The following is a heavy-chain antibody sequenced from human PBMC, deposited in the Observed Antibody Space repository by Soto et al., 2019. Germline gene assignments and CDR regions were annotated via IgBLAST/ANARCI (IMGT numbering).Heavy chain of an antibody. D-gene: IGHD3-10*01. V-gene: IGHV4-4*07. CDR3: ARAPPGHMVRGPHYYFDY. CDR1: GASISGFY. CDR2: IYATGTT. Sequence: SETLSLTCTVSGASISGFYWSWIRKSAGKGLEWIGRIYATGTTDYNPSLKSRVMMSVDTSKNQFSLKLSSVTAADTAVYYCARAPPGHMVRGPHYYFDYWGQGTLVTVSS. J-gene: IGHJ4*02.